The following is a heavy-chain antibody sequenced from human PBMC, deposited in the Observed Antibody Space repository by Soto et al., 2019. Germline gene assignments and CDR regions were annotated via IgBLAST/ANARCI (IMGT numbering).Heavy chain of an antibody. Sequence: GGSLRLSCAASDSTFNNFDINWVRQAPGKGLEWVSAIGIYGNKYYRDSVKGRFTISRDLSKNTVYLHMSSLRVEDTAIYYCARGGSTWYGDNWLDPWGPGTLVTVSS. V-gene: IGHV3-23*01. CDR3: ARGGSTWYGDNWLDP. CDR2: IGIYGNK. J-gene: IGHJ5*02. D-gene: IGHD6-13*01. CDR1: DSTFNNFD.